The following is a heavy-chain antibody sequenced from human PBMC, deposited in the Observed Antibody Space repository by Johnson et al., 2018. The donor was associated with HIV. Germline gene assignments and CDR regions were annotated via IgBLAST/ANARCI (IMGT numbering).Heavy chain of an antibody. V-gene: IGHV3-30*04. CDR3: ARVIPGNWVGGFDV. J-gene: IGHJ3*01. D-gene: IGHD7-27*01. Sequence: VQLVESGGGVVQPGRSLRLSCAASGFTFSNYAIHWVRQAPGKGLEWVAVISYDGRNKYYADSVKGRFTISRDNSKNTLYLQMNSLRAEDTAVYHCARVIPGNWVGGFDVWGQGTMVTVSS. CDR1: GFTFSNYA. CDR2: ISYDGRNK.